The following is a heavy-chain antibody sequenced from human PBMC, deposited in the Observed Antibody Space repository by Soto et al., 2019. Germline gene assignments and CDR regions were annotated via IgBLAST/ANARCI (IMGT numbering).Heavy chain of an antibody. CDR1: GGTFSSYA. Sequence: QVQLVQSGAEVKKPGSSVKVSCKASGGTFSSYASSWVRQAPGQGLEWMGGIIPIFGTANYAQKLQGRVTITADESTSTAYMELSSLRSEDTAVYYCASHSYGYFPHYYHGMDVWGQGTTVTVSS. D-gene: IGHD5-18*01. CDR3: ASHSYGYFPHYYHGMDV. J-gene: IGHJ6*02. CDR2: IIPIFGTA. V-gene: IGHV1-69*12.